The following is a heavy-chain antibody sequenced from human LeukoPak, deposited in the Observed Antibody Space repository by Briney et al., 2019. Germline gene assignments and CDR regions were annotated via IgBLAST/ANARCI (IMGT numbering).Heavy chain of an antibody. CDR1: GGSISSYY. V-gene: IGHV4-4*09. CDR3: ARHQSYCTSTSCYTEWFDP. CDR2: IYTSGST. J-gene: IGHJ5*02. Sequence: SETLSLTCTVSGGSISSYYWSWIRQPPGKGLEWIGYIYTSGSTNYNPSLKSRVTISMDTSKNQFSLKLSSVTAADTAVYYCARHQSYCTSTSCYTEWFDPWGQGTLVTVSS. D-gene: IGHD2-2*02.